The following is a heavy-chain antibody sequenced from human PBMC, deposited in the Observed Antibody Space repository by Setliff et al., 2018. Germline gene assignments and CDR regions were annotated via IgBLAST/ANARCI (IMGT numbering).Heavy chain of an antibody. V-gene: IGHV4-34*01. D-gene: IGHD6-6*01. Sequence: PSETLSLTCAAYGGTFSDYHWTWIRQSPEKGLEWIGEINHRGSTNFNPSLKSRVTMSMDTSKDQFSLKLISMTAADTAVYYCARGRNIAARLLDSWGQGTLVTVSS. CDR2: INHRGST. CDR3: ARGRNIAARLLDS. CDR1: GGTFSDYH. J-gene: IGHJ4*02.